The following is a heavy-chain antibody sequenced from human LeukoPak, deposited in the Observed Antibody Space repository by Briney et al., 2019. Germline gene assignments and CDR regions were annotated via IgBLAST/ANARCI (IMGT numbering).Heavy chain of an antibody. D-gene: IGHD3-16*01. V-gene: IGHV1-69*05. Sequence: ASVKVSCKASGGTFSSYAISWVRQAPGQGLEWMGRIIPIFGTANYAQKFQGRVTITTDESTSTAYKELSSLRSEDTAVYYCARDLHPEYEGLGADYWGQGTLVTVSS. CDR3: ARDLHPEYEGLGADY. CDR1: GGTFSSYA. J-gene: IGHJ4*02. CDR2: IIPIFGTA.